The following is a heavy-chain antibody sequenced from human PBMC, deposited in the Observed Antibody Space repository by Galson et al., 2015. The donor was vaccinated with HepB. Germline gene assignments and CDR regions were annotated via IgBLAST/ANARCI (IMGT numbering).Heavy chain of an antibody. CDR2: ISAYNGNT. J-gene: IGHJ4*02. CDR1: GYTFTSYG. V-gene: IGHV1-18*04. CDR3: ARDTPRGSGRMVTLFDY. D-gene: IGHD3-10*01. Sequence: SVKVSCKASGYTFTSYGISWVRQAPGQGLEWMGWISAYNGNTNYAQKLQGRVTMTTDTSTSTAYMELRSLRSDDTAVYYCARDTPRGSGRMVTLFDYWGQGTLVTVSS.